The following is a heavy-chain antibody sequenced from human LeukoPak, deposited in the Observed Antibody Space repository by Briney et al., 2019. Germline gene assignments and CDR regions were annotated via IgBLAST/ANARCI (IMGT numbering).Heavy chain of an antibody. V-gene: IGHV3-30*03. CDR3: ASMYNWNDDFDY. Sequence: GGSLRLSCAASGFTFSSYGMSWVRQAPGKGLEWVAVISYDGSNKYYADSVKGRFTISRDNSKNTLYLQMNSLRAEDTAVYYCASMYNWNDDFDYWGQGTLVTVSS. CDR2: ISYDGSNK. CDR1: GFTFSSYG. J-gene: IGHJ4*02. D-gene: IGHD1-1*01.